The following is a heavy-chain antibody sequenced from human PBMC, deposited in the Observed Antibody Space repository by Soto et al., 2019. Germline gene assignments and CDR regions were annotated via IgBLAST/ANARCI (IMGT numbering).Heavy chain of an antibody. D-gene: IGHD5-18*01. CDR3: ASGGYSYGWELDY. V-gene: IGHV4-61*08. CDR2: IYYSGST. CDR1: GGSISSGGYY. Sequence: SETLSLTCTVSGGSISSGGYYWSWIRQHPGKGLEWIGYIYYSGSTNYNPALKSRVTISVDTSKNQFSLKLSSVTAVDTAVYYSASGGYSYGWELDYWGQGTLVTVSS. J-gene: IGHJ4*02.